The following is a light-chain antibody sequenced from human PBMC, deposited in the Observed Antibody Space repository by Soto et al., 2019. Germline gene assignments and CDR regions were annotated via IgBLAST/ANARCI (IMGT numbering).Light chain of an antibody. CDR3: QSYDSSLSGWV. Sequence: QSVLTQPPSVSGAPGQRVTISCTGSSPNIGAGYDIHWYQQLPGTAPKLLIYGNNNRPSGVPDRFSGSKSGTSGSLAITGLQAEDEADYYCQSYDSSLSGWVFGGGTKLTVL. V-gene: IGLV1-40*01. CDR1: SPNIGAGYD. CDR2: GNN. J-gene: IGLJ3*02.